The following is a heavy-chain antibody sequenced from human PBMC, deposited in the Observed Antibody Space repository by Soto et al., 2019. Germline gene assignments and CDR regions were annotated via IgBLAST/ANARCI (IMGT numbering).Heavy chain of an antibody. CDR2: VYYSGNT. Sequence: QVQLQESGPGLVKPSATPSLTCPVSGGSISPYYWSWIRQPPGKGLEWIGYVYYSGNTNYNPSLESRVTISVDTSRNRFSLNLTSATAADTAVYYCARKGAAVFYAHYHMDVWGRGTAVTVSS. J-gene: IGHJ6*03. D-gene: IGHD6-13*01. CDR1: GGSISPYY. CDR3: ARKGAAVFYAHYHMDV. V-gene: IGHV4-59*01.